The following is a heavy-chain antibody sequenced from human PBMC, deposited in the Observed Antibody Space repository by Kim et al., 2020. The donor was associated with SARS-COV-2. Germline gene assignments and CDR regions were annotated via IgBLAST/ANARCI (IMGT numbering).Heavy chain of an antibody. CDR1: GFSFKSYA. Sequence: GGSPRLSCEASGFSFKSYAMTWVRQTPGKGLEWVSTLSGSGGSKYYADSVKGRFTISRDNSKNTVYLQMSNLKVDDTANYFCARGPTTVSPFSHDFWGQGTLVTVSS. V-gene: IGHV3-23*01. J-gene: IGHJ4*02. CDR2: LSGSGGSK. CDR3: ARGPTTVSPFSHDF. D-gene: IGHD4-17*01.